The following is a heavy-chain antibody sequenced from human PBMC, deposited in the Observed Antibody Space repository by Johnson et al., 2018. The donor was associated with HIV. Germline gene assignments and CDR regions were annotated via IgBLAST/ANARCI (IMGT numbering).Heavy chain of an antibody. D-gene: IGHD6-19*01. Sequence: QVQLVESGGGRAKPGGSLRLSCAVSGFSFTNAWMSWVRQAPGKGLAWVAVISYDGNNKYYADSVKGRFTISRDNSKNTLYVQMISLRGDDTALYYCAIPYNRGIAVTGGAFDIWGRGTMVTVSS. CDR2: ISYDGNNK. J-gene: IGHJ3*02. CDR1: GFSFTNAW. V-gene: IGHV3-30*03. CDR3: AIPYNRGIAVTGGAFDI.